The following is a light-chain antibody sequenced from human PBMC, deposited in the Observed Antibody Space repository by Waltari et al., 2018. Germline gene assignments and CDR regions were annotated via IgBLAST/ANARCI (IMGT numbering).Light chain of an antibody. CDR3: CSFTSSSTWV. CDR2: DVT. Sequence: QSALTQPASVSGSPGHSITISCSGTTSDLGGYNYVSWYKQPPVKAPNPIISDVTSLPSGVSNRFSGSKSGNTASLTISGLQAEDEADYYCCSFTSSSTWVFGGGTKLTVL. V-gene: IGLV2-14*01. J-gene: IGLJ3*02. CDR1: TSDLGGYNY.